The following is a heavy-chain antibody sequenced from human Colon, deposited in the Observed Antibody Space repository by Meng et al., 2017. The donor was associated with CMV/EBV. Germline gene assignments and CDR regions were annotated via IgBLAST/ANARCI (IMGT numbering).Heavy chain of an antibody. D-gene: IGHD2-15*01. CDR1: GGSINNYY. Sequence: QVRPKEPGPGLVKPSESLSPTLTVSGGSINNYYWNWIRQPAGKGLEWIGRIYSDGTTNYNPSLRSRVSMSVDTSKNQFSLKLTSATAADTAVYYCARDWGYCSGDTCHSHFDYWGQGTLVTVSS. CDR3: ARDWGYCSGDTCHSHFDY. J-gene: IGHJ4*02. V-gene: IGHV4-4*07. CDR2: IYSDGTT.